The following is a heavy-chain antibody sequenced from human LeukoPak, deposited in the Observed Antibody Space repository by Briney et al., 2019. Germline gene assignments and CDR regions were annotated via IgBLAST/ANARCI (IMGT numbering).Heavy chain of an antibody. CDR2: ISYDGSSK. Sequence: GGSLRLSCAASGFTFSSYAMHWVRQAPGKGLEWVAVISYDGSSKYYADSVKGRFTISRDNSKNTLYLQMNSLRAEDTAVYYCARVSQRWLHSDAFDIWGQGTMVTVSS. CDR1: GFTFSSYA. CDR3: ARVSQRWLHSDAFDI. J-gene: IGHJ3*02. D-gene: IGHD5-12*01. V-gene: IGHV3-30-3*01.